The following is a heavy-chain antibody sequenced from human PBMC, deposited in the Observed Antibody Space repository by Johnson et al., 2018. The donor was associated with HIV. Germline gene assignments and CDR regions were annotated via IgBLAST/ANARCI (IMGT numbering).Heavy chain of an antibody. J-gene: IGHJ3*02. Sequence: QEKLVESGGGVVQPGRSLRLSCAASGFTFSSYGMHWVRQAPGKGLEWVAVISYDGSNKYYADSVKGRFTISRDNSKNTLYLQMNSLRAEDTAVYYCAKDVELHGAFDIWGQGTMVTVSS. CDR3: AKDVELHGAFDI. V-gene: IGHV3-30*18. CDR2: ISYDGSNK. D-gene: IGHD1-26*01. CDR1: GFTFSSYG.